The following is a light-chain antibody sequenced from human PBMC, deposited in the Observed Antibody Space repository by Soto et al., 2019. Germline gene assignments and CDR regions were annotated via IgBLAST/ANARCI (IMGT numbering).Light chain of an antibody. J-gene: IGLJ2*01. V-gene: IGLV2-23*01. CDR3: CSYAGSSTLV. CDR2: EGS. Sequence: QSALTQPASLSGSPGQSITISCTGTSSDVGSYKFVSWYQQHPGKAPKLMIYEGSKRRSGVSNRFSGSKSGNTASLTISGVQAEDEADYYCCSYAGSSTLVFGGVTTLTVL. CDR1: SSDVGSYKF.